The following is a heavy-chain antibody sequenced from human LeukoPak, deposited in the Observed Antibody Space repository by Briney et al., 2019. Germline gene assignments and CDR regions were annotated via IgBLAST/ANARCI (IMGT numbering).Heavy chain of an antibody. D-gene: IGHD3-9*01. V-gene: IGHV5-51*01. J-gene: IGHJ4*02. CDR2: IYPGDSDT. Sequence: GESLKISCKGSGYSFTSYWIGRVRQMPGKGLEWVGIIYPGDSDTRYSPSFQGQVTVSADKSISTAYLQWSSLKASDTAMYYCARLYDILTGNSFDYWGQGTLVTVSS. CDR3: ARLYDILTGNSFDY. CDR1: GYSFTSYW.